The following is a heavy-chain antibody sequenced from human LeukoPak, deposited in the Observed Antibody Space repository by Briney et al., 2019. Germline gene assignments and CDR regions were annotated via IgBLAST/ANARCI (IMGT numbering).Heavy chain of an antibody. D-gene: IGHD5-18*01. Sequence: PSETLSLTCAVSGGSMSSYYWSWIRQPPGKGLEWIAYIYYNGNTNYNPSFKGRVTILVDTSKNQFSLKLSSVAAADTAIYYCARQPSATAAFDIWAKGQWSPSLQ. CDR2: IYYNGNT. J-gene: IGHJ3*02. V-gene: IGHV4-59*08. CDR3: ARQPSATAAFDI. CDR1: GGSMSSYY.